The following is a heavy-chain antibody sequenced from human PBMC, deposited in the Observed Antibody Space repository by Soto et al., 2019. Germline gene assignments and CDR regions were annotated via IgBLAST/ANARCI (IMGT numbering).Heavy chain of an antibody. CDR2: ISNSSRTI. CDR3: ARTCMECALYFDK. J-gene: IGHJ4*02. D-gene: IGHD3-16*02. Sequence: GGSLRLSCEASGFSFSDSGMNWVRRAPGKGLEWISYISNSSRTIYYAASVEGRFTVSRDNVKSSVHLQMNSLRGEDTGVYYCARTCMECALYFDKWGRGTLVTVSS. V-gene: IGHV3-48*01. CDR1: GFSFSDSG.